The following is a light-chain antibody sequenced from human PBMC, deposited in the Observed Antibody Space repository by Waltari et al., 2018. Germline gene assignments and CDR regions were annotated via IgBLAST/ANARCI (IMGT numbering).Light chain of an antibody. CDR1: RSDIGTYNL. CDR2: EVS. V-gene: IGLV2-23*02. Sequence: QSALTQPASVSGSPGPSITISCTGTRSDIGTYNLVSWCQQYPDKVPKLIIYEVSKRPSGVSNHFSGSKSGNTAPLTISGLQAEDEAHYYCSSYAGGSWVFGRGTKVTVL. CDR3: SSYAGGSWV. J-gene: IGLJ3*02.